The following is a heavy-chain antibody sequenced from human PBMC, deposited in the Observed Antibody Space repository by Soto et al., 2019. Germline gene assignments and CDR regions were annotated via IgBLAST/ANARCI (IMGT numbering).Heavy chain of an antibody. D-gene: IGHD5-12*01. V-gene: IGHV1-18*04. CDR3: ATSYDSGFDP. Sequence: LQLVQSAAEVKKPGASVRVSCKASGYPFIKYGISWIRQAPEQGLEWMGWIKVDSGYTNYAQKFQGRVTMTTDTSSDTAFMELRSLRSDDTAVYYCATSYDSGFDPWGQGTLVSVSS. J-gene: IGHJ5*02. CDR2: IKVDSGYT. CDR1: GYPFIKYG.